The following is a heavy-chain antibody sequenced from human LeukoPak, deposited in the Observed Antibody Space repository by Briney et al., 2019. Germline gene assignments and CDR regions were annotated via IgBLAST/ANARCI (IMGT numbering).Heavy chain of an antibody. CDR1: GFTFSSYG. Sequence: PGGSLRLSCAASGFTFSSYGMHWVRQAPGKGLEWVAVIWYDGSNKYYADSVKGRFTISRDNSKNTLYLQMNSLRAEDTAVYYCAKDGNSYGYNNWFDPWGQGTLVTVSS. V-gene: IGHV3-33*06. D-gene: IGHD5-18*01. J-gene: IGHJ5*02. CDR2: IWYDGSNK. CDR3: AKDGNSYGYNNWFDP.